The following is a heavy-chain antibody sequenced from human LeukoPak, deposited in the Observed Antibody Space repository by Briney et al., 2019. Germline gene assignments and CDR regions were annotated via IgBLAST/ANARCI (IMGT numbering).Heavy chain of an antibody. V-gene: IGHV4-4*02. D-gene: IGHD1-26*01. CDR2: MYLSGTT. CDR3: AGLVGRYSNGMYYYFDY. Sequence: SETLSLTCAVSGGSITSVNLWAWVRQSPGKGLEWVGEMYLSGTTTCNPSLRGRATISLDRSKNQVSLRLNSVTAADTALYYCAGLVGRYSNGMYYYFDYWGQGILVTVSS. CDR1: GGSITSVNL. J-gene: IGHJ4*02.